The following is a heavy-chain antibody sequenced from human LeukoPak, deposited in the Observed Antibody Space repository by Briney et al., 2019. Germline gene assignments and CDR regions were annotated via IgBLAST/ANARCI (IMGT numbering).Heavy chain of an antibody. CDR1: GYTFTGHY. CDR3: ARDRGGADYDYVWGSSPHDAFDI. V-gene: IGHV1-2*02. Sequence: ASVKVSCKASGYTFTGHYMHWVRQAPGQGLEWMGWINPNSGGTNYAQKFQGRVTMTRDTFISTAYMELSRLRSDGTAVYYCARDRGGADYDYVWGSSPHDAFDIWGQGTMVTVSS. CDR2: INPNSGGT. J-gene: IGHJ3*02. D-gene: IGHD3-16*01.